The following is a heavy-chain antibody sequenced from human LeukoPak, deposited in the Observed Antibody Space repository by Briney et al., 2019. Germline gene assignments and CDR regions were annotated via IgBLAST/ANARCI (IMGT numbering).Heavy chain of an antibody. D-gene: IGHD2-2*01. CDR1: GCTFTSYD. Sequence: GASVKVSCKASGCTFTSYDINWVRQATGQGLEWMGWMNPNSGNTGYAQKFQGRVTITRNTSISTAYMELSSLRSEDTAVYYCARWAPAAVYYYYYYMDVWGKGTTVTVSS. V-gene: IGHV1-8*03. J-gene: IGHJ6*03. CDR3: ARWAPAAVYYYYYYMDV. CDR2: MNPNSGNT.